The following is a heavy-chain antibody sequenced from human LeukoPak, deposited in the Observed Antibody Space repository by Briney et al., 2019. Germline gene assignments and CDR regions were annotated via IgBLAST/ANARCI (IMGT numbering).Heavy chain of an antibody. CDR3: ARSGRGDYVLYDY. V-gene: IGHV3-21*04. CDR1: GFTFSSYS. Sequence: KAGGSLRLSCAASGFTFSSYSMNWVRQAPGKGLEWVSSISSSSYIYYADSVKGRFTISRDNAKNSLYLQMNSLRAEDTAVYYCARSGRGDYVLYDYWGQGTLVTVSS. CDR2: ISSSSYI. D-gene: IGHD4-17*01. J-gene: IGHJ4*02.